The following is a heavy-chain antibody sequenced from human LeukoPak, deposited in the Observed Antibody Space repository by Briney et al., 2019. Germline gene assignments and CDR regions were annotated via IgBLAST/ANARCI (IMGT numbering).Heavy chain of an antibody. CDR1: GLSFGDYA. V-gene: IGHV3-33*01. Sequence: PGGSLRLSCTVSGLSFGDYAMSWFRQAPGKGLEWVAVIWYDGSNRYYADPVKGRFTVSGDNSKNTLYLQMNSLRAEDTAVYYCARAKGVSTGYRPTDYWGQGTLVTVSS. J-gene: IGHJ4*02. D-gene: IGHD3-22*01. CDR3: ARAKGVSTGYRPTDY. CDR2: IWYDGSNR.